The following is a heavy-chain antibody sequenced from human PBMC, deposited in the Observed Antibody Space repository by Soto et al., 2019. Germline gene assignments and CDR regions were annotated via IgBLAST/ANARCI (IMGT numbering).Heavy chain of an antibody. Sequence: QVQLVQSGAEVKKPGSSVKVSCKASGGTFSNYAISWVRQAPGQGLEWMGGIIPIFATANYAQKFQDRVTINADESTSTAYMELSSLRSEDTAVYYCARGRYCSGGSCYSSFDIWGQGTMVTVSS. J-gene: IGHJ3*02. CDR2: IIPIFATA. CDR3: ARGRYCSGGSCYSSFDI. V-gene: IGHV1-69*01. CDR1: GGTFSNYA. D-gene: IGHD2-15*01.